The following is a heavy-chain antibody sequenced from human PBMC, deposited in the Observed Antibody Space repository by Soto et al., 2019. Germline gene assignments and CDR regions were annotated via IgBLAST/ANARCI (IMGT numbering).Heavy chain of an antibody. CDR3: SRDMYSSLGPPDV. J-gene: IGHJ6*02. CDR2: IWYDGSNK. Sequence: GGSLRLSCAASGFTFSSYGMHWVRQAPGKGLEWVAVIWYDGSNKYYADSVKGRFTISRDNSKNTLYLQMNSLRAEDTAVYYCSRDMYSSLGPPDVLGQGTTVTVS. D-gene: IGHD6-19*01. CDR1: GFTFSSYG. V-gene: IGHV3-33*01.